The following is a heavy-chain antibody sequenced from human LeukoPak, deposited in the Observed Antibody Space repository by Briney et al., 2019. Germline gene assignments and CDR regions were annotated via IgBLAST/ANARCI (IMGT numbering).Heavy chain of an antibody. CDR3: AKVGATENFDY. V-gene: IGHV3-23*01. D-gene: IGHD1-26*01. J-gene: IGHJ4*02. Sequence: QAGGSLRLSCAASGFTVSSNYMSWVRQAPGKGLEWVSAISGSGGSTYYADSVKGRFTISRDNSKNTLYLQMNSLRAEDTAVYYCAKVGATENFDYWGQGTLVTVSS. CDR2: ISGSGGST. CDR1: GFTVSSNY.